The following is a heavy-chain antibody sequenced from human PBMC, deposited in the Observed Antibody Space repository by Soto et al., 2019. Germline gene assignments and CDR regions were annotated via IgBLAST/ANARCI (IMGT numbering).Heavy chain of an antibody. CDR3: ARALVEVINSNAAYYGLDV. J-gene: IGHJ6*02. Sequence: GRSLRLSCEASAFTVSDNYMTWVRQAPGKGLEWVSLIYSDVYRAGTTYYADSVKGRFTIFRDQSKNTLYLQMDSPRAEGTAVYFCARALVEVINSNAAYYGLDVWGQGTTVTVSS. D-gene: IGHD2-8*02. V-gene: IGHV3-53*01. CDR2: IYSDVYRAGTT. CDR1: AFTVSDNY.